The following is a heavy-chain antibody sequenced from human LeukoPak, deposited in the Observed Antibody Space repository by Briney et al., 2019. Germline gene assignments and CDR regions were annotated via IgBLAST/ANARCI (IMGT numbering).Heavy chain of an antibody. CDR1: GFTFSSYA. CDR3: ARSLVVAEYYFDY. J-gene: IGHJ4*02. CDR2: ISYDGSNK. D-gene: IGHD6-19*01. Sequence: PGRSLRLSCAASGFTFSSYAMHWVRQAPGKGLEWVAVISYDGSNKYYADSVKGRFTISRDNSKNTLYLQMNSLRAEDTAVYYCARSLVVAEYYFDYWGQGTLVTVSS. V-gene: IGHV3-30-3*01.